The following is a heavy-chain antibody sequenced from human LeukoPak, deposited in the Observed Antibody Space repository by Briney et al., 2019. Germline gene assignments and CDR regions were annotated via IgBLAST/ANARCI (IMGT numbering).Heavy chain of an antibody. J-gene: IGHJ5*02. D-gene: IGHD3-10*01. CDR3: ARDSGTTGEVKFDP. CDR2: ISGSGVI. V-gene: IGHV4-4*07. CDR1: SGPITTYY. Sequence: PSETLSLTCTVSSGPITTYYLSWIRQSAGMGLEWIGRISGSGVITYNPSLKSRVILSLDTSNNHFSLKLISVTAADTAVYYCARDSGTTGEVKFDPWGQGMLVTVSS.